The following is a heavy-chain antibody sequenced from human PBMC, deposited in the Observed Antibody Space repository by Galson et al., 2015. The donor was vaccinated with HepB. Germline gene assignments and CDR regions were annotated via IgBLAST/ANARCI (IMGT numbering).Heavy chain of an antibody. CDR1: GFTFSSYA. CDR3: ARDRVYYGSGSYYEPSWWFDP. Sequence: SLRLSCEASGFTFSSYAMHWVRQAPGKGLEYVSAISSNGGSTYYANSVKGRFTISRDNSKNTLYLQMGSLRAEDMAVYYRARDRVYYGSGSYYEPSWWFDPWGQGTLVTVSS. V-gene: IGHV3-64*01. D-gene: IGHD3-10*01. J-gene: IGHJ5*02. CDR2: ISSNGGST.